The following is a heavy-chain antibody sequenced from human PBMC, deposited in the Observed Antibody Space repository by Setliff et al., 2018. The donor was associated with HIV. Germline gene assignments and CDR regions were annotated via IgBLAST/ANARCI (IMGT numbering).Heavy chain of an antibody. Sequence: SETLSLTCTVSGGSISRGDYYWNWIRPPAGKGLEWIVHIYTSGSNSGSTNYNPSRKSRVTISVDMSKNQFSLKLNSVTAADTAVYYCARAPTDHYDPTRLGDGLDIWGQGTMVTVSS. V-gene: IGHV4-61*09. CDR2: IYTSGSNSGST. D-gene: IGHD3-22*01. CDR1: GGSISRGDYY. J-gene: IGHJ3*02. CDR3: ARAPTDHYDPTRLGDGLDI.